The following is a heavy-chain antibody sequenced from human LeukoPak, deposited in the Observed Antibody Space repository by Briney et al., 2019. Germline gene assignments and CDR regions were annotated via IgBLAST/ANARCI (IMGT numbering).Heavy chain of an antibody. D-gene: IGHD3-16*01. CDR2: IYTSGST. Sequence: SETLSLTCTVSGDYTSSGSYFWSWIRQPAGKGLEWIGRIYTSGSTNYNPSLKSRVTISVDMSENRFSLKLNSVTAADTGVYYCARVGGAWGYFDFWGQGTLVTVSS. J-gene: IGHJ4*02. CDR3: ARVGGAWGYFDF. V-gene: IGHV4-61*02. CDR1: GDYTSSGSYF.